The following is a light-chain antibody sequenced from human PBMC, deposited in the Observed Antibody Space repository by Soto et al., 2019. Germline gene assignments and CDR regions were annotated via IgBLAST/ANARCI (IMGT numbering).Light chain of an antibody. CDR1: QSVGKNY. CDR2: DAS. Sequence: EIVLTQSLGTLSLSPGERATLSCRASQSVGKNYLAWFQQKPGQAPRLLLYDASSRATGVPDRFSGSGSGTDFTLTISRLEPEDFAVYYCHQYASAPLTFGGGTKVEIK. V-gene: IGKV3-20*01. J-gene: IGKJ4*01. CDR3: HQYASAPLT.